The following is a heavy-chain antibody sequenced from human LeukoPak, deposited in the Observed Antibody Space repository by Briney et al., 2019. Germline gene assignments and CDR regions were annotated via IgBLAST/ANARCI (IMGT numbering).Heavy chain of an antibody. V-gene: IGHV3-9*01. CDR1: GFTFDDYA. CDR3: AKDLKSWYHYYAMDV. Sequence: GRSLRLSCAASGFTFDDYAMHWVRQAPGKGLEWVSGISWNSGNIGYADSVKGRFTISRDNAKKSLYLQMNSLRAEDTALYYCAKDLKSWYHYYAMDVWGQGTTVTVSS. J-gene: IGHJ6*02. D-gene: IGHD6-13*01. CDR2: ISWNSGNI.